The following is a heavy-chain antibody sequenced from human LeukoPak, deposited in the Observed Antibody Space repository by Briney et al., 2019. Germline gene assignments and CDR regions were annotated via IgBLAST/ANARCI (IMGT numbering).Heavy chain of an antibody. CDR1: GFTFSNYA. D-gene: IGHD5-24*01. CDR2: ISGSGGST. CDR3: AKDPVEMATTEGYYFDY. J-gene: IGHJ4*02. V-gene: IGHV3-23*01. Sequence: GGSLRLSCAASGFTFSNYAMSWVRQAPGKGLEWVSAISGSGGSTYYADSVKGRFTISRDNSKNTLYLQMNSLRAEDTAVYYCAKDPVEMATTEGYYFDYWGQGTLVTVSS.